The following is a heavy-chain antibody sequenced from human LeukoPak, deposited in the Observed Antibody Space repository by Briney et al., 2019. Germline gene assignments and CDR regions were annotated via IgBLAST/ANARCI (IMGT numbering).Heavy chain of an antibody. CDR2: IYYSGST. V-gene: IGHV4-39*01. CDR1: GGSISSSSYY. CDR3: ARHTAAGTATLDY. D-gene: IGHD6-13*01. Sequence: PSETLSLTCTVSGGSISSSSYYWGWIRQPPGKGLEWIGSIYYSGSTYYNPPLKSRVTISVDTSKNQFSLKLSSVTAADTAVYYCARHTAAGTATLDYWGQGTLVTVSS. J-gene: IGHJ4*02.